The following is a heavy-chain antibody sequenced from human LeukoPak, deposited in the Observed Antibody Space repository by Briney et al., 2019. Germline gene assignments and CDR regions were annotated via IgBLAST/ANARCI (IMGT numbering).Heavy chain of an antibody. CDR1: GYTLTELS. CDR2: FDPEDGET. Sequence: ASVKVSCKVSGYTLTELSMHWVRQAPGKGLEWMGGFDPEDGETIYAQKFQGRVTMTEDTSTDTAYVELSSLRSEDTAVYYCATDGRITMVRGASWLGAAFDIWGQGTMVTVSS. V-gene: IGHV1-24*01. J-gene: IGHJ3*02. D-gene: IGHD3-10*01. CDR3: ATDGRITMVRGASWLGAAFDI.